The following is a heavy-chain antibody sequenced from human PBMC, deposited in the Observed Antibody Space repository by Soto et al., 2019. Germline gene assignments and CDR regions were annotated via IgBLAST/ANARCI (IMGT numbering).Heavy chain of an antibody. V-gene: IGHV4-39*01. CDR3: ARSETGLNWFDP. CDR2: SYYRGST. CDR1: GGSISSRSHY. J-gene: IGHJ5*02. Sequence: SETLSLTCTVSGGSISSRSHYWGWIRQSPGKHLEWIGSSYYRGSTHYNPSLKTRVTISVDTSKNQVFLKVFSVTAADAAVYYCARSETGLNWFDPWGQGTLVTVSS.